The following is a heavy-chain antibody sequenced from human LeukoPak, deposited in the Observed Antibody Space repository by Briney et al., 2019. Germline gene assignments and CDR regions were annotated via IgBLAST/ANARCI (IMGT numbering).Heavy chain of an antibody. J-gene: IGHJ6*03. Sequence: ASVKVSCKASGYTFTGYYLHWVRQAPGQGLEWMGWINPDSGGTNYAQKFQGRVTTTRGTSFSTAYMEQTSLTSDDTAVYYCARDPRYSTGWHFYYYMDVWGKGTTVTISS. V-gene: IGHV1-2*02. D-gene: IGHD6-19*01. CDR2: INPDSGGT. CDR1: GYTFTGYY. CDR3: ARDPRYSTGWHFYYYMDV.